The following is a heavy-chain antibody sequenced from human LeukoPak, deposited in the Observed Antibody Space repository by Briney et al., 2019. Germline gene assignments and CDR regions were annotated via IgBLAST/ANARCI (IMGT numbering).Heavy chain of an antibody. CDR1: GFSFSSYS. J-gene: IGHJ4*02. CDR2: ISSSSSYI. V-gene: IGHV3-21*01. D-gene: IGHD3-22*01. Sequence: GGSLRLSWAASGFSFSSYSMNWVRQAPGKGLEWLSSISSSSSYIYYADSVKGRFTISRDNAKNSLYLQMNSLRAEDTAVYYCARDSYSSGSNYWGQGTLVTFSS. CDR3: ARDSYSSGSNY.